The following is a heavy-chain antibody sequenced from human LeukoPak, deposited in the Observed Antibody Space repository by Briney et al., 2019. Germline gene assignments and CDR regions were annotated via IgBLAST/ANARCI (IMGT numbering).Heavy chain of an antibody. J-gene: IGHJ4*02. CDR1: GHTFTNYD. D-gene: IGHD2-2*01. CDR3: AGICNSASCFNFFKY. Sequence: ASVKVSCKAAGHTFTNYDFGWVRQAPGRGLEWMGWISGYNGNTNYAQKFQGRITMTTDTSTSTVYMDLRSLRSDDTAIYYCAGICNSASCFNFFKYWGQGTLVTVSS. CDR2: ISGYNGNT. V-gene: IGHV1-18*01.